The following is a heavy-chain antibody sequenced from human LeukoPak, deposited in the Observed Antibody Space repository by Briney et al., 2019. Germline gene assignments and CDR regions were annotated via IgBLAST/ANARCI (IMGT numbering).Heavy chain of an antibody. J-gene: IGHJ4*02. D-gene: IGHD6-13*01. CDR2: IRYDGSDK. CDR3: TGHHQAYSRTY. CDR1: GFTFGDYA. V-gene: IGHV3-30*02. Sequence: PGGSLRLSCTASGFTFGDYAMSWFRQAPGKGLEWVSFIRYDGSDKYYADSVKGRFTISRDNAKNTLFLQIDNLRAEDTAVYYCTGHHQAYSRTYWGQGTLVTVSS.